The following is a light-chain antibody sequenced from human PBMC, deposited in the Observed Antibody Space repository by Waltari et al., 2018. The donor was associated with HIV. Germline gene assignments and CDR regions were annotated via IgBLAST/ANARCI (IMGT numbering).Light chain of an antibody. Sequence: QSALTQPPSASGSLGQSVTIPCTGSSSDIGAYEPVPWFQQHPNNAPKLLLYEVSKRPSGVPDRFSGSRSGETAFLSVSGLQPDDTAAYFCSSYGDNIRVLFGGGTNLTVL. CDR3: SSYGDNIRVL. CDR1: SSDIGAYEP. J-gene: IGLJ2*01. CDR2: EVS. V-gene: IGLV2-8*01.